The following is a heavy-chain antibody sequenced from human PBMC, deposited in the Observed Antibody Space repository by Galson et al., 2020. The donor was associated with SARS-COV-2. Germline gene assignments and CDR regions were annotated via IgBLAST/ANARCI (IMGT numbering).Heavy chain of an antibody. CDR3: ARGGGSSGYRVMNDY. J-gene: IGHJ4*02. CDR2: IYYSGST. Sequence: SETLSLTCTVSGGSISSSSYYWGWIRQPPGKGLEWIGSIYYSGSTYYNPSLKSRVTISVDTSKNQFSLKLSSVTAADTAVYYCARGGGSSGYRVMNDYWGQGTLVTVSS. CDR1: GGSISSSSYY. D-gene: IGHD3-22*01. V-gene: IGHV4-39*07.